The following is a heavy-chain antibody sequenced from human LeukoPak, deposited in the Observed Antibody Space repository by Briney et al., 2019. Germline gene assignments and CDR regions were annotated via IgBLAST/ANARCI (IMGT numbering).Heavy chain of an antibody. CDR3: AKLAYCGGDCYSPPDAFDI. V-gene: IGHV3-30*18. CDR1: GFTFSSYG. J-gene: IGHJ3*02. CDR2: ISYDGSNK. D-gene: IGHD2-21*02. Sequence: GGSLRLSCAASGFTFSSYGMHWVRQAPGKGLEWVAVISYDGSNKYYADSVKGRFTISRDNSKNTLYLQMNSLRAEDTAAYYCAKLAYCGGDCYSPPDAFDIWGQGTMVTVSS.